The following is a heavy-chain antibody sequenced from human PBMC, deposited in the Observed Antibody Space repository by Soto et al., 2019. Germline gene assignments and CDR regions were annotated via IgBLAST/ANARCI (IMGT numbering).Heavy chain of an antibody. Sequence: QVQLVQSGAEVKKPGASVKVSCKASGYTFTSYAISWVRQAPGQGLEWMGWISAYNGNTKYAQKLQGRVTMTTDTSTRRAYMELRRLRTDDRAVYYCARASPRDDYWGQGMRVTVSS. V-gene: IGHV1-18*01. CDR3: ARASPRDDY. J-gene: IGHJ4*02. CDR2: ISAYNGNT. CDR1: GYTFTSYA.